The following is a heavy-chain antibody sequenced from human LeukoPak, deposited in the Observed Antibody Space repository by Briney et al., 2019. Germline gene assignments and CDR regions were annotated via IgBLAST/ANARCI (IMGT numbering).Heavy chain of an antibody. Sequence: PGRSLRLSCAASGFTFDDYAMHWVRQAPGKGLEWVSGISWNSGSIGYADSVKGRFTISRDNAKNSLYLQMNSLRAGDTALYYCAKGGDYDILTGNFDYWGQGTLVTVSS. CDR3: AKGGDYDILTGNFDY. CDR2: ISWNSGSI. CDR1: GFTFDDYA. D-gene: IGHD3-9*01. J-gene: IGHJ4*02. V-gene: IGHV3-9*01.